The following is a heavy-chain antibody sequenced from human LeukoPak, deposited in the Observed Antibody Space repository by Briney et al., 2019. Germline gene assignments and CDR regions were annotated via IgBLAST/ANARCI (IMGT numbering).Heavy chain of an antibody. CDR2: ISDSSSYI. CDR3: ARGSHFSSIAALDY. D-gene: IGHD6-6*01. Sequence: GGSLRLSCAASGFTFSSYSMNWVRQAPGKGLEWVSSISDSSSYIYYADSVKGRFTISRDNAKKSLYLQMNSLRAEDTAVYFCARGSHFSSIAALDYWGQGTLVTVSS. CDR1: GFTFSSYS. V-gene: IGHV3-21*01. J-gene: IGHJ4*02.